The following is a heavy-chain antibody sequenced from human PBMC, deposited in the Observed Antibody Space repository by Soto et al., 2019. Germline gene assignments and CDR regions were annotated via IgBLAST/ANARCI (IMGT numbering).Heavy chain of an antibody. CDR1: GFTFSSYW. CDR2: IKQDGSEK. V-gene: IGHV3-7*01. Sequence: EVQLVESGGGLVQPGGSLRLSCAASGFTFSSYWMSWVRQAPGKGLEWVANIKQDGSEKYYVDSVKGRFTISRDNAKNSLYLQMNSLRAEDTAVYYCARGNPLFYYYYGMDVWGQGTTVTVSS. J-gene: IGHJ6*02. CDR3: ARGNPLFYYYYGMDV.